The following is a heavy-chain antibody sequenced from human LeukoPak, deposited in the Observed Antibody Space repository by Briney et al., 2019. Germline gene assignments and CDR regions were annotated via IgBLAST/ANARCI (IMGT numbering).Heavy chain of an antibody. D-gene: IGHD6-6*01. J-gene: IGHJ4*02. V-gene: IGHV1-69*05. CDR3: ARGSKQLVLSLRFDY. Sequence: SVKVSCKASGGTFSSYAISWVRQAPGQGLEWMGGIIPIFGTANYAQKFQGRVTITTDESTSAAYMELSSLRSEDTAVYYCARGSKQLVLSLRFDYWGQGTLVTVSS. CDR2: IIPIFGTA. CDR1: GGTFSSYA.